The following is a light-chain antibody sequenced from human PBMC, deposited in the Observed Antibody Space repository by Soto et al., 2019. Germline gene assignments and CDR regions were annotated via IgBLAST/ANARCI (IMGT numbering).Light chain of an antibody. CDR1: SSDVGGYKY. CDR2: EVT. V-gene: IGLV2-8*01. J-gene: IGLJ2*01. CDR3: SSYGGTNNVV. Sequence: QSVLTQPPSASGSPGQSVTISCTGTSSDVGGYKYVSWYQHHPGKAPKVVIYEVTKRPSGVPDRFSGSQSGNTASLTVSGLQAEDEADYYCSSYGGTNNVVFGGGTKVNVL.